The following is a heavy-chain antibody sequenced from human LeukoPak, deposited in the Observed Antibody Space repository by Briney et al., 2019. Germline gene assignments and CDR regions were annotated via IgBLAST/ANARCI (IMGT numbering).Heavy chain of an antibody. CDR3: ARLERITMTVVVDPQDAFDI. D-gene: IGHD3-22*01. J-gene: IGHJ3*02. V-gene: IGHV3-21*01. Sequence: GGSLRLSCAASGFTFSSYSMNWVRQAPGKGLEWVSSISSSSSYIYYADSVKGRFTISRDNAKNSLYLQMNSLRAEDTAVYYCARLERITMTVVVDPQDAFDIWGQGTMVTVSS. CDR1: GFTFSSYS. CDR2: ISSSSSYI.